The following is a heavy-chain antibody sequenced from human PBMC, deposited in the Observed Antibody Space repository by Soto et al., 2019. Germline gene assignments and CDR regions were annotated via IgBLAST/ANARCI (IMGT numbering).Heavy chain of an antibody. CDR2: ISAYNGNT. D-gene: IGHD1-1*01. Sequence: GASVKVSCKASGYTFTSYGISWVRQAPGQGLEWMGWISAYNGNTNYAQKLQGRVTMTTDTSTSTAYMELRSLRSDDTAVYYCARDPRTTGTTRDAFDIWGQGTMVTVSS. CDR1: GYTFTSYG. V-gene: IGHV1-18*04. J-gene: IGHJ3*02. CDR3: ARDPRTTGTTRDAFDI.